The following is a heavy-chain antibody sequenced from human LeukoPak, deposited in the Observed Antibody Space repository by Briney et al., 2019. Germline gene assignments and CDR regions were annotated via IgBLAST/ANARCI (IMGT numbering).Heavy chain of an antibody. CDR1: GFTFSDYY. Sequence: AGGSLRLSCAASGFTFSDYYMSWIRQAPGKGLEWVSYISSSGSTIYYADSVKGRFTISRDNSKNTLYLQMNSLRAEDTAVYYCAKESLRFYGMDVWGQGTTVTVSS. D-gene: IGHD4-17*01. CDR3: AKESLRFYGMDV. J-gene: IGHJ6*02. V-gene: IGHV3-11*01. CDR2: ISSSGSTI.